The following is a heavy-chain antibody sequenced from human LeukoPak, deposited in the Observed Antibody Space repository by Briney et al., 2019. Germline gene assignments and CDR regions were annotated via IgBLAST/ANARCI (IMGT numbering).Heavy chain of an antibody. J-gene: IGHJ4*02. CDR2: IRSKLFGGAT. CDR1: GFTFGDYA. V-gene: IGHV3-49*04. Sequence: GRSLRLSCTPSGFTFGDYAMSWVRQAPGKGLQWIGFIRSKLFGGATEYAASVKGRFTISRDDSKNTLYLQMNSLTTEDTAVYFCAHRDTSMVRVDYWGQGTLVTVSS. CDR3: AHRDTSMVRVDY. D-gene: IGHD5-18*01.